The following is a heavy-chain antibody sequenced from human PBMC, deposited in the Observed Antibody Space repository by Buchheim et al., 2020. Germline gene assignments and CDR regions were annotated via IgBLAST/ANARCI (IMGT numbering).Heavy chain of an antibody. J-gene: IGHJ4*02. Sequence: QVQLQESGPGLVKSSETLSLTCTVSGGSISRYYWSWIRQPPGKGLEWIGYISSSGSTNYNPSLRSRVTISTDTSKKQFSLKPSSVTAADTAVYYCARGDYYSVFDYWGQGAL. D-gene: IGHD2-21*01. CDR2: ISSSGST. CDR1: GGSISRYY. V-gene: IGHV4-59*01. CDR3: ARGDYYSVFDY.